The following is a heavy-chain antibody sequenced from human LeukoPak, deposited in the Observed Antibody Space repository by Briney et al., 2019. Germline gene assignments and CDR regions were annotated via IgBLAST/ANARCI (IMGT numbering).Heavy chain of an antibody. CDR2: ISAHNGNT. J-gene: IGHJ4*02. CDR1: GYTFTSYG. V-gene: IGHV1-18*01. D-gene: IGHD6-19*01. CDR3: ARGGAYSSDWYVDY. Sequence: ASVEVSCKASGYTFTSYGITWVRQAPGQGLEWMGWISAHNGNTNYAQKLQGRVTMTTDISTTTAYMELRSLSSDDTAVYYCARGGAYSSDWYVDYWGQGTLVTVSS.